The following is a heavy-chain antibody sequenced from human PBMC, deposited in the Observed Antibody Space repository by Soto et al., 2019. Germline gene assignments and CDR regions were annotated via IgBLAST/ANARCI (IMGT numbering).Heavy chain of an antibody. D-gene: IGHD2-2*01. CDR2: IWYDGSNK. J-gene: IGHJ4*02. Sequence: QVQLVESGGGVVQPGRSLRLSCAASGFTFSNYGMQWVRQAPGKGLEWVALIWYDGSNKYYADSVKGRFTISRDNSKNTLYLQMNSLTADDTAVYYCARWSSSSCYVYWGQGALVTVSS. CDR3: ARWSSSSCYVY. V-gene: IGHV3-33*01. CDR1: GFTFSNYG.